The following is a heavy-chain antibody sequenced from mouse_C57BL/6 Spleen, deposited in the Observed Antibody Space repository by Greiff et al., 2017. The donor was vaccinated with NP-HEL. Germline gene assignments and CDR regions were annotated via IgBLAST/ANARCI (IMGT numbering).Heavy chain of an antibody. Sequence: VQLQQSGAELARPGASVKMSCKASGYTFTSYTMHWVKQRPGQGLEWIGYINPSSGYTKYNQKFKDKATLTAAKSSSTAYMQLSSLTSEDSAVDYCARSTTVVEGYAMDYWGQGTSVTVSS. J-gene: IGHJ4*01. CDR1: GYTFTSYT. V-gene: IGHV1-4*01. CDR2: INPSSGYT. D-gene: IGHD1-1*01. CDR3: ARSTTVVEGYAMDY.